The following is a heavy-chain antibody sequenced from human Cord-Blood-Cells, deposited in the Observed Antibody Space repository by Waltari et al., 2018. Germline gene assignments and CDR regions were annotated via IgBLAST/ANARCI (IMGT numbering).Heavy chain of an antibody. CDR1: GGSISSYY. V-gene: IGHV4-59*08. J-gene: IGHJ6*03. D-gene: IGHD3-10*01. CDR3: ARHPTYYYGSGSPYYYYMDV. CDR2: IYYSGST. Sequence: QVQLQESGPGLVKPSETLSLPCTVSGGSISSYYWRWTRQPPGPRLEWIGYIYYSGSTNYNPSLKSRVTISVDTSKNQFSLKLSSVTAADTAVYYCARHPTYYYGSGSPYYYYMDVWGKGTTVTVSS.